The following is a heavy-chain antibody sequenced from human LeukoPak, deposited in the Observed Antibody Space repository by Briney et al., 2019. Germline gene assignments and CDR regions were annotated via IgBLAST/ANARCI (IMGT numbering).Heavy chain of an antibody. CDR2: INPNSGGT. D-gene: IGHD3-9*01. V-gene: IGHV1-2*02. Sequence: ASAKVSCKASGYTFTGYYMHWVRQAPGQGLEWMGWINPNSGGTNYAQKFQGRVTMTRDTSISTAYMELSRLRSDDTAVYYCARAVNDILTGYADVGGYWGQGTLVTVSS. CDR3: ARAVNDILTGYADVGGY. J-gene: IGHJ4*02. CDR1: GYTFTGYY.